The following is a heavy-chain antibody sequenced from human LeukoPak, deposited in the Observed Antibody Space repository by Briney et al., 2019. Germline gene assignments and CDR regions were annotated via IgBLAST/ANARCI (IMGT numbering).Heavy chain of an antibody. CDR1: GFTVSSNY. Sequence: GGSLRLSCAASGFTVSSNYMSWVRQAPGKGLEWVSVIYSGGSTYYADSVKGRFTISRDNSKNTLYLQMNSLRAEDTAVYYCARSGRLGYCSGGSCFRWDYWGQGTLVTVSS. CDR3: ARSGRLGYCSGGSCFRWDY. D-gene: IGHD2-15*01. CDR2: IYSGGST. V-gene: IGHV3-53*01. J-gene: IGHJ4*02.